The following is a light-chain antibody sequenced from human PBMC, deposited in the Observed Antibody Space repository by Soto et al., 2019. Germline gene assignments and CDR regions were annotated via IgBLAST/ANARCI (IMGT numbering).Light chain of an antibody. Sequence: EIVLTQSPGTLSLSPGERATLSCRASQSVADNYLAWYQQKPGQPPRLLIYAASRRATGIPDTFSGSGSGTDFTLTITRLEPEDFALYYCQQYGHSPRTFGQGTKLDIK. J-gene: IGKJ1*01. CDR1: QSVADNY. CDR3: QQYGHSPRT. V-gene: IGKV3-20*01. CDR2: AAS.